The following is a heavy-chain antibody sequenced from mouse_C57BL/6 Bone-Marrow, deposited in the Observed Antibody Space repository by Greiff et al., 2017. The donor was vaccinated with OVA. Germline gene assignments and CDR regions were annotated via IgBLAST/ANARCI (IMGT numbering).Heavy chain of an antibody. CDR1: GYTFTSYW. CDR2: IYPSDSET. Sequence: QVQLKQPGAELVRPGSSVKLSCKASGYTFTSYWMDWVKQRPGQGLEWIGNIYPSDSETHYNQKFKDKATLTVDKSSSTAYMQLSSLTSEDSAVYYCASHHYYGSSYVDYWGQGTTLTVSS. CDR3: ASHHYYGSSYVDY. J-gene: IGHJ2*01. V-gene: IGHV1-61*01. D-gene: IGHD1-1*01.